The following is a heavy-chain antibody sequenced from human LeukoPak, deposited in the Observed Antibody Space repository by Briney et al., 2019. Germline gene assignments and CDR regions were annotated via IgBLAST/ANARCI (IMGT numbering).Heavy chain of an antibody. V-gene: IGHV3-48*04. CDR1: GFIFSSYS. CDR2: ISSSSSTI. J-gene: IGHJ6*04. D-gene: IGHD3-10*02. Sequence: GGSLRLSCAASGFIFSSYSMNWVRQAPGKGLQWVSYISSSSSTIYYADSVKGRFTISRDNAKNSLYLQMNSLRAEDTAVYYCAELGITMIGGVWGKGTTVTISS. CDR3: AELGITMIGGV.